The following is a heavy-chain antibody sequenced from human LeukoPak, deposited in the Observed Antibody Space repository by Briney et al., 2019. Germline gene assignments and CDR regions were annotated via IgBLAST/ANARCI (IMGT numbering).Heavy chain of an antibody. CDR3: AAPKEGYCGGGSCYSGPNYYYYYGMDV. J-gene: IGHJ6*02. V-gene: IGHV1-58*01. CDR2: IVVGSGNT. CDR1: GFTFTSSA. Sequence: GASVKVSCKASGFTFTSSAVQWVRQARGQRLEWIGWIVVGSGNTNYAQKFQERVTITRDMSTSTAYMELSSLRSEDTAVYYCAAPKEGYCGGGSCYSGPNYYYYYGMDVWGQGTTVTVSS. D-gene: IGHD2-15*01.